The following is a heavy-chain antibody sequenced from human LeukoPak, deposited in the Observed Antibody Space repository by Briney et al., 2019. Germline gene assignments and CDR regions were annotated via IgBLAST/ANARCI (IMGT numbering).Heavy chain of an antibody. V-gene: IGHV1-8*01. Sequence: ASVKVSCKASGYTFTSYDINWVRQATGQGLEWMGWMNPNSGNTGYAQKFQGRVTMTRNTSISTAYMELSSLRSEDTAVYYCARDRGLRYSMPPDYYQYYMDVWGKGTTVTVSS. CDR2: MNPNSGNT. CDR3: ARDRGLRYSMPPDYYQYYMDV. D-gene: IGHD6-13*01. CDR1: GYTFTSYD. J-gene: IGHJ6*03.